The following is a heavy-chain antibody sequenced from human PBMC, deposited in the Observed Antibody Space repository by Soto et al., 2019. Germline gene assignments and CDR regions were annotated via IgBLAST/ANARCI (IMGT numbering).Heavy chain of an antibody. Sequence: ASVKVSCKASGYTFTSYDINWVRQATGQGLEWMGWMNPNSGNTGYAQKFQGRVTMTRNTSISTAYMELSSLRSEDTAVYYCARVVVVPAAMPPYYYYMDVWGKGTTVTVSS. CDR2: MNPNSGNT. J-gene: IGHJ6*03. CDR1: GYTFTSYD. D-gene: IGHD2-2*01. V-gene: IGHV1-8*01. CDR3: ARVVVVPAAMPPYYYYMDV.